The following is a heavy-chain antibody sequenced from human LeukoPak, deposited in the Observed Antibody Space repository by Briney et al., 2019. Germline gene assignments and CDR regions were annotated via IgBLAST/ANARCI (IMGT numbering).Heavy chain of an antibody. CDR3: ARYAAMDV. D-gene: IGHD2-15*01. CDR2: IKQDGSEQ. V-gene: IGHV3-7*01. CDR1: GFTLSHYW. Sequence: GGSLRLSCAASGFTLSHYWMTWVRQAPGNGLEWVANIKQDGSEQYYVDSVKGRFTISRDNAKNSLYLQMNSLRAEDTAVYYCARYAAMDVWGQGTTVTVS. J-gene: IGHJ6*02.